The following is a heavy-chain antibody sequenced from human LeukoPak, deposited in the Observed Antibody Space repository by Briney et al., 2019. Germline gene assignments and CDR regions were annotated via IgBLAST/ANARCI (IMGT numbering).Heavy chain of an antibody. D-gene: IGHD2-15*01. CDR1: GYTFTSYD. CDR2: MNPNSGNT. V-gene: IGHV1-8*02. J-gene: IGHJ4*02. Sequence: ASVKVSCKASGYTFTSYDINWVRQATGQGLEWMGWMNPNSGNTGYAQKFQGRVTMTRDTSISTAYMELSRLRSDDTAVYYCARTEEDIVVVVAATFDYWGQGTLVTVSS. CDR3: ARTEEDIVVVVAATFDY.